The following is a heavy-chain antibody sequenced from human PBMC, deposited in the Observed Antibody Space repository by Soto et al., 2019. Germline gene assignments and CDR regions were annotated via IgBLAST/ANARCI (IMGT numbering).Heavy chain of an antibody. CDR2: FYYSGST. CDR1: GGSVSGGSYF. Sequence: SETLSLTCTVSGGSVSGGSYFWSWVRQPPGKGLEWIGHFYYSGSTKYNPSLKSRVTILEDTSKNQFSLKLNSVTAADTAVYYCAREGRMGTFDYWGQGALVTVSS. V-gene: IGHV4-61*01. CDR3: AREGRMGTFDY. J-gene: IGHJ4*02. D-gene: IGHD1-1*01.